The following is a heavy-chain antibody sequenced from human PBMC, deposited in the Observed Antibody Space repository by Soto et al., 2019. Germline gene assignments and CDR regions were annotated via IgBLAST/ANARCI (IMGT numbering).Heavy chain of an antibody. CDR2: INPSGGTT. D-gene: IGHD2-15*01. CDR1: GFSFTNYY. CDR3: ARDVVEYCSGGPCPTPYYYMDV. J-gene: IGHJ6*03. V-gene: IGHV1-46*01. Sequence: QVQLVQSGAEVKKPGASVKVSCKASGFSFTNYYVHWVRQAPGQGFEWMGIINPSGGTTNYAQKFQARVTMTRDTSTSTVYMELSSLTSEDTAVYYCARDVVEYCSGGPCPTPYYYMDVWGKGTTVTVSS.